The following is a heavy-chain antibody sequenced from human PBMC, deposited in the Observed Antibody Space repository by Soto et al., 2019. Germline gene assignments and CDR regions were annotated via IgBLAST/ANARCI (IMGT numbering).Heavy chain of an antibody. Sequence: QITLKESGPTLVKPTQTLTLTCTFSGFSLRTSGVGVGWIRQPPGKALEWLALIYWDDDKRYSPSLKSRLTITKDPSTNQVVLTMTNMDPVDTAIYYCAYRPYMSGWWPWGQGTLVAVSS. CDR3: AYRPYMSGWWP. V-gene: IGHV2-5*02. CDR2: IYWDDDK. D-gene: IGHD6-13*01. CDR1: GFSLRTSGVG. J-gene: IGHJ5*02.